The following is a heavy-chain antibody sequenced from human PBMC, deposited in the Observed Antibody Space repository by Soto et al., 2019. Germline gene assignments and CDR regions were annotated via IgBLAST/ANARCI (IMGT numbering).Heavy chain of an antibody. V-gene: IGHV1-18*01. CDR1: GYTFTSYG. J-gene: IGHJ6*02. CDR3: ARDKGAIGVSRRGYYYYYGMDV. D-gene: IGHD2-2*02. Sequence: ASVKVSCKASGYTFTSYGISWVRQAPGQGLEWMGWISAYNGNTNYAQKLQGRVTMTTDTSTSTAYMELRSLRSDDTAVYYCARDKGAIGVSRRGYYYYYGMDVWGQGTMVTVSS. CDR2: ISAYNGNT.